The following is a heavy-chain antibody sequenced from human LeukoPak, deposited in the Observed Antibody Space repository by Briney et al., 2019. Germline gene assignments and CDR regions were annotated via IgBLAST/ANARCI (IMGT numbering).Heavy chain of an antibody. CDR1: GFPLSSYA. CDR3: ARAPVTSCRGAFCYPFDY. Sequence: SGGSLRLSCAASGFPLSSYAMSWVRQGPGKGLEWVAATSSSDPGTYHADSVRGRFTISRGNSKNTLYLQMNRLRVEDAAVYYCARAPVTSCRGAFCYPFDYWGQGTLVTVSS. D-gene: IGHD2-15*01. CDR2: TSSSDPGT. J-gene: IGHJ4*02. V-gene: IGHV3-23*01.